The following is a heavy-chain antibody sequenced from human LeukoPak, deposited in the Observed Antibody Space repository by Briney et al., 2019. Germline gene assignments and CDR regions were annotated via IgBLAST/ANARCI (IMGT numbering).Heavy chain of an antibody. V-gene: IGHV4-38-2*02. Sequence: SETLSLTCAVSGYSISSGYYWGWIRQPPGKGLEWIGSIYHSGSTYYNPSLKSRVTISVDTSKNQFSLKLSSVTAADTAVYYCAGDENYYDPKTLDYWGQGTLVTVSS. D-gene: IGHD3-22*01. CDR1: GYSISSGYY. CDR2: IYHSGST. J-gene: IGHJ4*02. CDR3: AGDENYYDPKTLDY.